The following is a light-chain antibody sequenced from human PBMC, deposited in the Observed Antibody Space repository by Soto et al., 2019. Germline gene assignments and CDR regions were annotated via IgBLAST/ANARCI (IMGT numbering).Light chain of an antibody. CDR3: QQYGNSPLT. CDR2: GAS. J-gene: IGKJ4*01. CDR1: ESVSDNY. Sequence: EIVLTQSPCTLSLSPGERATLSCRASESVSDNYLAWYQQRAAQAPRLVIYGASIRARAVPDRFSGSGSGADFTLTISRLEPEDFAVYYCQQYGNSPLTFGGGTKVEIK. V-gene: IGKV3-20*01.